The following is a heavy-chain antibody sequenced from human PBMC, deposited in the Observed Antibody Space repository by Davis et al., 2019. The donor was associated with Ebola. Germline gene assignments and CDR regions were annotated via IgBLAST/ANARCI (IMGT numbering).Heavy chain of an antibody. CDR3: ARLRQLVPYYYYGMDV. CDR1: GGSFSGYY. CDR2: INHSGST. D-gene: IGHD6-6*01. J-gene: IGHJ6*02. Sequence: GSLRLSCAVYGGSFSGYYWSWIRQPQGKGLEWIGEINHSGSTNYNPSLKSRVTISVDTSKNQFSLKLSSVTAADTAVYYCARLRQLVPYYYYGMDVWGQGTTVTVSS. V-gene: IGHV4-34*01.